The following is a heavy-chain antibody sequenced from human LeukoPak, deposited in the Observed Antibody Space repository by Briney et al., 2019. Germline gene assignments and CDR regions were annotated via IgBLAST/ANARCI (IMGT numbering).Heavy chain of an antibody. Sequence: SVKVSCKASGGTFSSYAISWVRQAPGQGLEWMGGIIPIFGTANYAQKFQGRVTITADESTSTAYMELSSLRSEDTAVYYCARGGYDILTVVIEYYFDYWGQGTLVTVSS. CDR3: ARGGYDILTVVIEYYFDY. CDR2: IIPIFGTA. D-gene: IGHD3-9*01. V-gene: IGHV1-69*13. CDR1: GGTFSSYA. J-gene: IGHJ4*02.